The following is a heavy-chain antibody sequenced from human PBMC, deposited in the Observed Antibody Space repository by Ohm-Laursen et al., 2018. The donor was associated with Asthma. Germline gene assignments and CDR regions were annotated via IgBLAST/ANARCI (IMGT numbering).Heavy chain of an antibody. CDR1: GGTFSSYA. D-gene: IGHD6-13*01. CDR3: ARELLGSSSSDGMDV. Sequence: SVKVSCKASGGTFSSYAISWVRQAPGQGLEWMGGIIPIFGTANYAQKFQGRVTITADESTSTAYMELSSLRSEDTAVCYCARELLGSSSSDGMDVWGQGTTVTVSS. J-gene: IGHJ6*02. CDR2: IIPIFGTA. V-gene: IGHV1-69*13.